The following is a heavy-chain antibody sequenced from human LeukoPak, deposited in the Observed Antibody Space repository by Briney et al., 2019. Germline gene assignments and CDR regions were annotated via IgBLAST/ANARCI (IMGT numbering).Heavy chain of an antibody. CDR1: GFTFSSYA. V-gene: IGHV3-23*01. CDR3: AQTGTTAPYFDY. CDR2: ISGSGGST. J-gene: IGHJ4*02. Sequence: GGSLRLSCAATGFTFSSYAMSWVRQAPGKGLEWVSAISGSGGSTYYADSVQGRFTISRDNSKNTLYLQMNSLRAEDTAVYYCAQTGTTAPYFDYWGQGTLVTVSS. D-gene: IGHD1-7*01.